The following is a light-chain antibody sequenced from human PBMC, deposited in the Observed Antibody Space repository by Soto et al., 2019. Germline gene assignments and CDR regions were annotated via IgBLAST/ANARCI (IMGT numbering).Light chain of an antibody. CDR2: LGS. V-gene: IGKV2-28*01. CDR1: QSLLHINGYNY. J-gene: IGKJ4*01. CDR3: MQALQAPRT. Sequence: DIVMTQSPLSLPVTPGEPASISCRSSQSLLHINGYNYLDWYLQKPGHSPQLLIYLGSNRASGVPDRFSGSGSGTDFTLKISRVEAEDVGVYYCMQALQAPRTFGGGTKVEIK.